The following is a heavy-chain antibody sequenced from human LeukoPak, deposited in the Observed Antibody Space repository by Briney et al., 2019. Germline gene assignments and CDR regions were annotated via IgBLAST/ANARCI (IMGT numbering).Heavy chain of an antibody. CDR3: ARDFEANYYDSSGYYYPPPLYYFDY. Sequence: ASVKVSCKASGGTFSSYAISWVRQAPGQGLEWMGWINPNSGGTNYAQKFQGRVTMTRDTSISTAYMELSRLRSDDTAVYYCARDFEANYYDSSGYYYPPPLYYFDYWGQGTLVTVSS. J-gene: IGHJ4*02. D-gene: IGHD3-22*01. CDR2: INPNSGGT. V-gene: IGHV1-2*02. CDR1: GGTFSSYA.